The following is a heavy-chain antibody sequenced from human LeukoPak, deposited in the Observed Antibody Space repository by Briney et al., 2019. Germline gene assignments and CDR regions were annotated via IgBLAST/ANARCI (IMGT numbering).Heavy chain of an antibody. CDR1: GGSISGSDYY. D-gene: IGHD1-26*01. Sequence: SETLSLTCTVSGGSISGSDYYWGWIRQPPGKGLEWIGNIYYTGSTYYNPSLKSRVTISVDASKNQLSLRLSSVTAADTAVYYCARHSGSYNNYLDYWGQGTLVTVSS. CDR2: IYYTGST. J-gene: IGHJ4*02. V-gene: IGHV4-39*01. CDR3: ARHSGSYNNYLDY.